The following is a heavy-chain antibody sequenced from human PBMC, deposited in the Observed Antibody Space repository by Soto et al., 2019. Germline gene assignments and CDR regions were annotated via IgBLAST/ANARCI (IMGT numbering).Heavy chain of an antibody. Sequence: PSETLSLTCAVYGGSFSAYYWIWIRQPPVNGLEFIGEINHILSTNYNPSLKSRFTISLYTSKNHFSLKLSSFTAADTAVYFCARLFRDAYNAVEYWGQGALVTVSS. CDR1: GGSFSAYY. CDR2: INHILST. CDR3: ARLFRDAYNAVEY. D-gene: IGHD3-3*01. J-gene: IGHJ4*02. V-gene: IGHV4-34*01.